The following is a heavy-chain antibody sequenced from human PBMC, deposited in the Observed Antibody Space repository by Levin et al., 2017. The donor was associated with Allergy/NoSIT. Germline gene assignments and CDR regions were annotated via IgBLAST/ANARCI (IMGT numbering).Heavy chain of an antibody. CDR2: MNPNTGYT. V-gene: IGHV1-8*01. J-gene: IGHJ5*02. CDR3: ARGGNDFWSGYGWFDP. CDR1: GYTFTSYD. Sequence: ASVKVSCKASGYTFTSYDINWVRQATGQGFEWMGWMNPNTGYTGYAQKFHGRVTMTRNTSKSTAYMELSSLISEDTAVYYCARGGNDFWSGYGWFDPWGQGTLVTVSS. D-gene: IGHD3-3*01.